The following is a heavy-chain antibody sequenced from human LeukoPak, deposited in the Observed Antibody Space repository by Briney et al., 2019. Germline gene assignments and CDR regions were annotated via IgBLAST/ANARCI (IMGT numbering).Heavy chain of an antibody. CDR2: INHSGST. J-gene: IGHJ6*03. D-gene: IGHD5-18*01. CDR1: GGSISSCY. CDR3: ARDGGYTSYYYYMDV. Sequence: SETLSLTCTVSGGSISSCYWSWIRQPPGKGLEWIGEINHSGSTNYNPSLKSRVTISVDTSKNQFSLKLSSVTAADTAVYYCARDGGYTSYYYYMDVWGKGTTVTVSS. V-gene: IGHV4-34*01.